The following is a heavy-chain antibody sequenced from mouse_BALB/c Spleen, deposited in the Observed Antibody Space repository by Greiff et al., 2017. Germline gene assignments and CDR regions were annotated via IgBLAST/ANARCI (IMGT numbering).Heavy chain of an antibody. D-gene: IGHD1-1*01. CDR3: TRSGGSYYYGSSYPFAY. CDR2: INPSNGGT. CDR1: GYTFTSYY. J-gene: IGHJ3*01. Sequence: QVQLQQSGAELVKPGASVKLSCKASGYTFTSYYMYWVKQRPGQGLEWIGEINPSNGGTNFNEKFKSKATLTVDKSSSTAYMQLSSLTSEDSAVYYCTRSGGSYYYGSSYPFAYWGLGTLVTVSA. V-gene: IGHV1S81*02.